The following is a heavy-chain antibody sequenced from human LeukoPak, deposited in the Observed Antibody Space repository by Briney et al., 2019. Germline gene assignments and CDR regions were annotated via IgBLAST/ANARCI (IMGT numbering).Heavy chain of an antibody. J-gene: IGHJ4*02. Sequence: SETLSLTCTVSVGSVSNGIYYWGWIRQPPGKGLEWIGSIHNVGRTYNNPSLKSRVTVSDDTPKNQFSLNLSYVTPADPAVYYFGKKTYSSGWRVPIDSWGRGTLVTVSS. CDR1: VGSVSNGIYY. D-gene: IGHD6-19*01. CDR2: IHNVGRT. V-gene: IGHV4-39*01. CDR3: GKKTYSSGWRVPIDS.